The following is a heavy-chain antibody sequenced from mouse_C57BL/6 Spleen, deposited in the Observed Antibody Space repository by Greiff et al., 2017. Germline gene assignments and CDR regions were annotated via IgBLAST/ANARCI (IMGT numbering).Heavy chain of an antibody. V-gene: IGHV3-6*01. CDR3: ARRNYYGSSPDYFDY. CDR1: GYSITSGYY. CDR2: ISYDGSN. J-gene: IGHJ2*01. D-gene: IGHD1-1*01. Sequence: EVQLQESGPGLVKPSQSLSLTCSVTGYSITSGYYWNWIRQFPGNKLEWMGYISYDGSNNYNPSLKNRISITRDTSKNTFFLKLNSVTTEDTATYYCARRNYYGSSPDYFDYRGQGTTLTVSS.